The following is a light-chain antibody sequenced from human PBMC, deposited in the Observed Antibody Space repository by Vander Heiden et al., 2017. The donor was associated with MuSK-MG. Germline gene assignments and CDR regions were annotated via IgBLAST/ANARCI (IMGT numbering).Light chain of an antibody. J-gene: IGKJ4*01. V-gene: IGKV4-1*01. CDR3: QQYYSTPPT. CDR1: QSVLYNSNNKNY. CDR2: WAS. Sequence: DIVMIQSPDSLAVSLGERATINCKSSQSVLYNSNNKNYLAWYQQKPGQPPKLLIYWASTRESGVPDRFSGSGSGTDFTLTISSLQAEDVAVYFCQQYYSTPPTFGGGTKVEIK.